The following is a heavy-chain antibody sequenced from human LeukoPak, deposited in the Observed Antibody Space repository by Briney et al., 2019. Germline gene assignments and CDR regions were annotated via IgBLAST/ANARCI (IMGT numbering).Heavy chain of an antibody. CDR2: IRYDGSNK. CDR1: GFTFSSYG. D-gene: IGHD2-2*01. Sequence: GGSLRLSCAASGFTFSSYGMHWVRQAPGKGLEWVAFIRYDGSNKYYADSGKGRFTISRDNSKNTLYLQMNSLRAEDTAVYYCAKDYFAIVVVVPAAVNWFDPWGQGTLVTVSS. CDR3: AKDYFAIVVVVPAAVNWFDP. J-gene: IGHJ5*02. V-gene: IGHV3-30*02.